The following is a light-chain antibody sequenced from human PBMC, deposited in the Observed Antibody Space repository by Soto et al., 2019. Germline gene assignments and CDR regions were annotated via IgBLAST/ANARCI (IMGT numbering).Light chain of an antibody. J-gene: IGKJ5*01. CDR2: GAS. CDR1: QNIRRNS. V-gene: IGKV3D-20*02. CDR3: QQRSNWPRT. Sequence: ENVLTQSPDTLSLSPGEGVALSCRASQNIRRNSLAWYQHKRGQAPRVLIYGASSRATGIPDRFSGSGSGTDFTLTISRLEPEDFAVYYCQQRSNWPRTFGQGTRLEIK.